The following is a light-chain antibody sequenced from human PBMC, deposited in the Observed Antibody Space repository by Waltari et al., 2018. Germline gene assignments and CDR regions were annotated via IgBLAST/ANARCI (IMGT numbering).Light chain of an antibody. CDR1: QGISSY. Sequence: AIRMTQSPSSLSASTGDRVIITCRASQGISSYLAWYQQKPGKAPKLLIYAASTVQNGVPSRFSGSGSGTDFTLTISCLQSEDFATYYCQQYYSYPRTFGQGTKVEIK. V-gene: IGKV1-8*01. J-gene: IGKJ1*01. CDR2: AAS. CDR3: QQYYSYPRT.